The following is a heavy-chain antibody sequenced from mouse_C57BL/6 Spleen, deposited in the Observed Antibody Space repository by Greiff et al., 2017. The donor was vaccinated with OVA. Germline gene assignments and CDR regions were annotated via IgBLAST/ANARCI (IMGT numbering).Heavy chain of an antibody. V-gene: IGHV2-2*01. Sequence: QVQLKESGPGLVQPSQSLSITCTVSGFSLTSYGVHWVRQSPGKGLEWLGVIWSGGSTDYNAAFISRLSLSKDNSKSQVFFKMNSLQADDTAIYYCARLTFYYAMDDWGQGTSVTVSS. CDR1: GFSLTSYG. CDR2: IWSGGST. J-gene: IGHJ4*01. CDR3: ARLTFYYAMDD.